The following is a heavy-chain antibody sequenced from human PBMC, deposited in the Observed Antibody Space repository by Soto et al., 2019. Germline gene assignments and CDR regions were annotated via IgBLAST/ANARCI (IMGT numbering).Heavy chain of an antibody. CDR1: GFTFSSYG. CDR2: ISYDGSNK. V-gene: IGHV3-30*18. J-gene: IGHJ5*02. Sequence: GGSLRLSCAASGFTFSSYGMHWVRQAPGKGLEWVAVISYDGSNKYYADSVKGRFTISRDNSKNTLYLQMNSLRAEDTAVYYCAKESHSSSWYSDWFDPWGQETLVTVSS. D-gene: IGHD6-13*01. CDR3: AKESHSSSWYSDWFDP.